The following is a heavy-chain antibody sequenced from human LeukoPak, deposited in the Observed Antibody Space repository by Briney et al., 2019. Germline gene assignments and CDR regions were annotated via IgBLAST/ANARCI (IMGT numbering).Heavy chain of an antibody. J-gene: IGHJ6*02. CDR3: ARIGVGEYYGMDV. Sequence: GGSLRLSCAASGFTFSSYAMSWVRQAPGKGLEWVSAISGSGGSTYYADSVKGRFTISRDNSKNTLYLQMNSLRAEDTAVYYCARIGVGEYYGMDVWGQGTTVTVSS. CDR1: GFTFSSYA. D-gene: IGHD1-26*01. V-gene: IGHV3-23*01. CDR2: ISGSGGST.